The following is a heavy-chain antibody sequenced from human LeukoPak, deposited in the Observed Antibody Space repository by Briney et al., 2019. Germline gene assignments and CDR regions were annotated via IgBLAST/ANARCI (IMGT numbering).Heavy chain of an antibody. V-gene: IGHV3-7*01. D-gene: IGHD3-16*01. CDR3: ARDIWGCDSDTCPSGRDF. CDR1: GFTFGSYW. CDR2: IRQDGNEK. J-gene: IGHJ4*02. Sequence: GGSLRLSCAASGFTFGSYWMTWVRQAPGKGLEWVANIRQDGNEKYYVDSVKGRLTISRDNAKNSLYLQMNSLRVEDTAVYYCARDIWGCDSDTCPSGRDFWGQGTLVTVSS.